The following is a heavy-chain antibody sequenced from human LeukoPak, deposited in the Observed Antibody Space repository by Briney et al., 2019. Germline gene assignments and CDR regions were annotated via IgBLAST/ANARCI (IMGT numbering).Heavy chain of an antibody. CDR1: GYTFTSYA. J-gene: IGHJ4*02. V-gene: IGHV1-3*01. CDR2: ISAGNGNT. D-gene: IGHD1-26*01. CDR3: ARDSGSGSNDY. Sequence: ASVKVSCKASGYTFTSYAIHWVRQAPGQRLEWMGWISAGNGNTKYSQNFQGRVTFISNTSATTAFMELSSLRSEDAAVYYCARDSGSGSNDYWGQGTLVTVSS.